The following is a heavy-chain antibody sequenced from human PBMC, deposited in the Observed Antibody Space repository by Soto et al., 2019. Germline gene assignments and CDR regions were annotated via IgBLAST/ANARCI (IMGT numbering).Heavy chain of an antibody. D-gene: IGHD3-16*01. CDR1: GFTFRIYS. V-gene: IGHV3-33*01. CDR2: MWYDGTNK. J-gene: IGHJ3*02. Sequence: WGSLRLSCAASGFTFRIYSMHWVRQSPGKGLEWVAVMWYDGTNKYYGESVKGRFTISRDNSENTLYLQMNSLRVEDTAVYYCARDATFGTKGGSFDIWGHGTLVTVSS. CDR3: ARDATFGTKGGSFDI.